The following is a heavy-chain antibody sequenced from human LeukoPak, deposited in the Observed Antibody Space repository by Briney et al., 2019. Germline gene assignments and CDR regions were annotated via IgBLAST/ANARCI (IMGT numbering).Heavy chain of an antibody. V-gene: IGHV3-30*02. J-gene: IGHJ6*03. CDR2: IHHDGSNK. CDR3: ARDRGRYYMDV. D-gene: IGHD6-25*01. Sequence: GSLRLSCAASGFTFSSYGMHWVRQAPGKGLDWVAFIHHDGSNKYYADSVRGRFTISRDNSKNTLYLQMNSLRAEDTAVYYCARDRGRYYMDVWGKGTTVTISS. CDR1: GFTFSSYG.